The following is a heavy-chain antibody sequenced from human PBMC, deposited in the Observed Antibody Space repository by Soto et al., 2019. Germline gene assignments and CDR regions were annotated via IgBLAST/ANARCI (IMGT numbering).Heavy chain of an antibody. CDR3: ARWGCSGTNCNLNQRSYDL. CDR1: GFIFNEYG. V-gene: IGHV3-33*03. CDR2: IWYDGSNK. D-gene: IGHD2-15*01. Sequence: QVQLVESGGGVVQPGMSLRLSCAASGFIFNEYGMHWVRQAPGKGLEWVAVIWYDGSNKYYADSVKGRFTISRENSKNTMSLQMNNLRAEDTAVYYCARWGCSGTNCNLNQRSYDLWCQGTVVTVSS. J-gene: IGHJ4*02.